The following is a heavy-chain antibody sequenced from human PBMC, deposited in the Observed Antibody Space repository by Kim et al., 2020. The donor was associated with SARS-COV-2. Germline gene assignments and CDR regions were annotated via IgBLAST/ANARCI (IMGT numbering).Heavy chain of an antibody. V-gene: IGHV7-4-1*02. CDR2: INTNTGNP. J-gene: IGHJ4*02. CDR3: ASQTDYGDYGDQVLDY. CDR1: GYTFTSYA. Sequence: ASVKVSCKASGYTFTSYAMNWVRQAPGQGLEWMGWINTNTGNPTYAQGFTGRFVFSLDTSVSTAYLQISSLKAEDTAVYYCASQTDYGDYGDQVLDYWGQGTLVTVSS. D-gene: IGHD4-17*01.